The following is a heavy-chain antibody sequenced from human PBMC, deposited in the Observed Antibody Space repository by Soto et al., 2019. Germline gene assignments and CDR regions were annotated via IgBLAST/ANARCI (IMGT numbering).Heavy chain of an antibody. Sequence: SETLSLTSTVSGGSISSSSYYWGWIRQPPGKGLEWIGSIYYSGSTYYNPSLKSRVTISVDTSKNQFSLKLSSVTAADTAVYYCASAYYDFWSGYPDYWGQGTLVTVSS. J-gene: IGHJ4*02. D-gene: IGHD3-3*01. V-gene: IGHV4-39*01. CDR2: IYYSGST. CDR1: GGSISSSSYY. CDR3: ASAYYDFWSGYPDY.